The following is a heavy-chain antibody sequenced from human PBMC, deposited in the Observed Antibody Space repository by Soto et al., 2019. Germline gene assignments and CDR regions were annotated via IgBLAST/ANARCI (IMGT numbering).Heavy chain of an antibody. V-gene: IGHV1-3*01. Sequence: ASLKVSCKSSGYTFTGYAMHWVRHAPGQRLEWMGWINAGNGNTKYSQKFQGRVTITRDTSASTAYMELSSLRSEDTAVYYCARAVAVPADFDYWGQGTLVTVSS. D-gene: IGHD6-19*01. CDR3: ARAVAVPADFDY. CDR1: GYTFTGYA. J-gene: IGHJ4*02. CDR2: INAGNGNT.